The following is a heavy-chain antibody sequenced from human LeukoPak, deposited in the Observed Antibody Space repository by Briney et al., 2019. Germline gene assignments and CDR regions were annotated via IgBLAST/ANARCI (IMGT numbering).Heavy chain of an antibody. CDR1: GFTFSSYG. V-gene: IGHV3-33*01. CDR2: IWYDGSNK. Sequence: PGGSLRLSCAASGFTFSSYGMHWVRQAPGKGLEWVAVIWYDGSNKYYADSVKGRFTISRDNSKNTLYLQMNSLRAEDTAVYYCARDRRSYYYYGMDVWGQGTTVTVSS. J-gene: IGHJ6*02. CDR3: ARDRRSYYYYGMDV. D-gene: IGHD5-24*01.